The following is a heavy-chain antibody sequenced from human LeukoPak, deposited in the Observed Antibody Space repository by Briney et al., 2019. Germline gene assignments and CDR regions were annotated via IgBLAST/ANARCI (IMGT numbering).Heavy chain of an antibody. CDR1: GYTFTSYG. CDR3: ARGGSDY. CDR2: INTYSGGT. D-gene: IGHD2-15*01. J-gene: IGHJ4*02. V-gene: IGHV1-2*06. Sequence: EASVKVSCKASGYTFTSYGISWVRQAPGQGLEWMGHINTYSGGTDYARKFQGRVTMTRDTSITTAYMELSRLRSDDTAVYYCARGGSDYWGQGTLVTVSS.